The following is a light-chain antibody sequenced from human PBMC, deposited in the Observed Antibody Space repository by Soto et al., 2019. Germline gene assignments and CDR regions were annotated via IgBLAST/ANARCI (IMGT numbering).Light chain of an antibody. Sequence: EIVMTQSPATLSVSPGGRATLSCRASQSVSSNLAWYQQKPGQAPRLLIYGASTRATGFPARFSGSGSGTEFTLTISSLQSEDFALYYCQQYNDWPLTFGQGTKVDI. V-gene: IGKV3-15*01. J-gene: IGKJ1*01. CDR1: QSVSSN. CDR3: QQYNDWPLT. CDR2: GAS.